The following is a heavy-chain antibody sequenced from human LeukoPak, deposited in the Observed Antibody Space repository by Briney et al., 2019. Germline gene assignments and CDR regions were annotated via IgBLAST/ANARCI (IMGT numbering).Heavy chain of an antibody. D-gene: IGHD3-10*01. CDR2: IRYDGSNK. J-gene: IGHJ6*03. CDR1: GFTFSSYG. Sequence: GGSLRLSCAASGFTFSSYGMHWVRQAPGKGLEWVAFIRYDGSNKYYADSVKGRFTISRDNSKNTLYLQMNSLRAEDTAVYYCAKEGARFGELGYYYYMDVWGKGTTVTISS. V-gene: IGHV3-30*02. CDR3: AKEGARFGELGYYYYMDV.